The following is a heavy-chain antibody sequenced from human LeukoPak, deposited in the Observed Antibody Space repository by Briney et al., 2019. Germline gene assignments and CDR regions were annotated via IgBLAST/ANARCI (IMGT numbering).Heavy chain of an antibody. CDR3: TTTYCSGGSCYRGRYYFDY. D-gene: IGHD2-15*01. CDR2: IKSKTDGGTT. CDR1: GFTFSNAW. J-gene: IGHJ4*02. Sequence: GGSLRLSCAASGFTFSNAWMNWVRQAPGKGLEWVGRIKSKTDGGTTDYAAPVKGRFTISRDDSKNTLYPQMNSLKTEDTAVYYCTTTYCSGGSCYRGRYYFDYWGQGTLVTVSS. V-gene: IGHV3-15*07.